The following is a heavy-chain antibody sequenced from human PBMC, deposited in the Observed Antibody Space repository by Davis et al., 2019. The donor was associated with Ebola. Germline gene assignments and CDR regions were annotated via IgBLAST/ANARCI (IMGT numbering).Heavy chain of an antibody. CDR2: IKQDGSEK. CDR1: GFTFSDYY. J-gene: IGHJ4*02. V-gene: IGHV3-7*01. Sequence: GESLKISCAASGFTFSDYYMSWVRQAPGKGLEWVANIKQDGSEKYYVDSVKGRFTISRDNAKNSLYLQMNSLRAEDTAVYYCARDSRPYYDFWSGSLGYWGQGTLVTVSS. CDR3: ARDSRPYYDFWSGSLGY. D-gene: IGHD3-3*01.